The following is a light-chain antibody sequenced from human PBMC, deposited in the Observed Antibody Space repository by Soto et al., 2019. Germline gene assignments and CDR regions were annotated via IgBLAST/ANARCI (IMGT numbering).Light chain of an antibody. CDR1: SSDVGGYNY. V-gene: IGLV2-14*01. CDR2: DVS. CDR3: SSYTSSSTLQV. Sequence: QSALTQPASVSGSPGQSITISCTGTSSDVGGYNYDSWYQQHPGKAPKLMIYDVSNRPSGVSNPFSGSKSGSTASLTISGLQAEDEADNYCSSYTSSSTLQVFGTGTKLTVL. J-gene: IGLJ1*01.